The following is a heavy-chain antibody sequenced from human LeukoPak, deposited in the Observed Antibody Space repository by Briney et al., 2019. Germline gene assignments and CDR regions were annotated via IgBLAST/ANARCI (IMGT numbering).Heavy chain of an antibody. CDR3: ASGLWFGELLL. Sequence: PSETLSLTCAVYGGSFSGYYWSWTRQPPGKGLEWIGEINHSGSTNYNPSLKSRVTISVDTSKNRFSLKLTSVTAADTAVYYCASGLWFGELLLWGQGTLVSVSS. J-gene: IGHJ4*02. CDR2: INHSGST. D-gene: IGHD3-10*01. CDR1: GGSFSGYY. V-gene: IGHV4-34*01.